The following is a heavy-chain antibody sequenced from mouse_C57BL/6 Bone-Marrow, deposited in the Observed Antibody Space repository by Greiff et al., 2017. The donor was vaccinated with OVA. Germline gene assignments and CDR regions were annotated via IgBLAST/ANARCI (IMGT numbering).Heavy chain of an antibody. CDR2: ISDGGSYT. CDR1: GSTFSSYA. D-gene: IGHD4-1*01. Sequence: EVQLVESGGGLVKPGGSLKLSCAASGSTFSSYAMSWVRQTPEKRLEWVATISDGGSYTYYPDNVKGRFTISRDNAKNNLYLQMSHLKSEDTAMYYCARDRLEYYFDYGGQGTTLTVSS. V-gene: IGHV5-4*01. J-gene: IGHJ2*01. CDR3: ARDRLEYYFDY.